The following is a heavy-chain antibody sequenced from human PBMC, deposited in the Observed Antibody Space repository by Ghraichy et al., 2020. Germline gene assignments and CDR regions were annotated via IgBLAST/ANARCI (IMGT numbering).Heavy chain of an antibody. CDR1: GGSISSYY. D-gene: IGHD1-26*01. CDR2: IYYSGST. Sequence: SETLSLTCTVSGGSISSYYWSWIRQPPGKGLEWIGYIYYSGSTNYNPSLKSRVTISVDTSKNQFSLKLSSVTAADTAVYYCATTRFGGSSLRFDPWGQGTLVTVSS. CDR3: ATTRFGGSSLRFDP. V-gene: IGHV4-59*01. J-gene: IGHJ5*02.